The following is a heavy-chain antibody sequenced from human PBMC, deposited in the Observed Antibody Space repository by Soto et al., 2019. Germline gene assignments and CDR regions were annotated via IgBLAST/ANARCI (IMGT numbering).Heavy chain of an antibody. J-gene: IGHJ6*02. CDR1: GFTFSSYG. D-gene: IGHD3-10*01. CDR2: IWYDGSNK. CDR3: ARDLWSPGDPLKCGMDV. Sequence: QVQLVESGGGVVQPGRSLRLSCAASGFTFSSYGMHWVRQAPGKGLEWVAVIWYDGSNKYYADSVKGRFTISRDNSKNTLYLQMTSLRAEDTAVYYCARDLWSPGDPLKCGMDVWGQGTTVTVSS. V-gene: IGHV3-33*01.